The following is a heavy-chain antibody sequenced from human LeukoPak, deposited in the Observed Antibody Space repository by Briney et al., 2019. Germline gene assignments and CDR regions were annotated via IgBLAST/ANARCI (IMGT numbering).Heavy chain of an antibody. Sequence: PSETLSLTCTVSGCTISSHYWSWIRQPPGKGLEWIGYIYYSGSTNYNPSLKSRVTISVDTSKNQFSLKLSSVTAADTAVYYCAGSTGTILSGFDYWGQGTLVTVSS. D-gene: IGHD1-1*01. J-gene: IGHJ4*02. CDR1: GCTISSHY. V-gene: IGHV4-59*11. CDR2: IYYSGST. CDR3: AGSTGTILSGFDY.